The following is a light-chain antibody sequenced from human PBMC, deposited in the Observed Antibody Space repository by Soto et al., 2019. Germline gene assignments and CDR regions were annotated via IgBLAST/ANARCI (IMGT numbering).Light chain of an antibody. CDR1: QSISSW. CDR3: QQYSTSYRT. J-gene: IGKJ1*01. Sequence: DMQMTQSPSTLSASVGDRVTITCRASQSISSWLAWYQQKPGKAPKLLISKASSLESGVPSRFSGSGSGTEFTLTISSLQPDDFATYYCQQYSTSYRTFGQGTRVEMK. V-gene: IGKV1-5*03. CDR2: KAS.